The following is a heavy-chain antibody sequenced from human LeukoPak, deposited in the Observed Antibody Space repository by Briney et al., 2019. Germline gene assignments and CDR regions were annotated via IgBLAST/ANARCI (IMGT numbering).Heavy chain of an antibody. V-gene: IGHV3-7*01. Sequence: GGSLRLSCAASGFTFSSYWMNWARQAPGKGLEWVASINHNGNVNYYVDSVKGRFTISRDNSKNTLYLQMNSLRAEDTAVYYCARSVPLGGYKYGYFDYWGQGTLVTVSS. D-gene: IGHD5-18*01. J-gene: IGHJ4*02. CDR2: INHNGNVN. CDR1: GFTFSSYW. CDR3: ARSVPLGGYKYGYFDY.